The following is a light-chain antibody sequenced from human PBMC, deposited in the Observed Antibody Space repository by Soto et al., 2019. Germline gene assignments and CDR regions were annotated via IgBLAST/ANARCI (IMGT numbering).Light chain of an antibody. V-gene: IGLV2-14*01. CDR3: SSYTSSSIV. CDR1: SSDVGGYNY. Sequence: QSALTQPASVSGSPGQSITISCTGTSSDVGGYNYVSWYQQHPGKAPKLMIYEVSNRPSGASNRFSGSKSGNTASLTISGLQAEDEDDYYCSSYTSSSIVFGTGTKLTVL. CDR2: EVS. J-gene: IGLJ1*01.